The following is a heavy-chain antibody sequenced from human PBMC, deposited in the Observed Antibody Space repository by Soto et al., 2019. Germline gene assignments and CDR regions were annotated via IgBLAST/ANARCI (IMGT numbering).Heavy chain of an antibody. V-gene: IGHV3-15*07. Sequence: EVQLVESGGGLVKPGESLRLSCAVSGLSFSAAWMKWVRQAPGKGLEWVGRIKSKGGGETTDYAAPVKGRFTISRDDSKSTLYLRMNSLKTEDTAVYYCAHQGDFFDTILSWGQGALVTVSS. CDR2: IKSKGGGETT. CDR1: GLSFSAAW. D-gene: IGHD3-3*01. CDR3: AHQGDFFDTILS. J-gene: IGHJ5*02.